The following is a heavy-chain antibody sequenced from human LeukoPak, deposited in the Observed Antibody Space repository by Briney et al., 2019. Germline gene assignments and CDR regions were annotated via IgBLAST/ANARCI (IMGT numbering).Heavy chain of an antibody. CDR1: GFTFSSYG. Sequence: PGGSLRLSCAASGFTFSSYGMHWVRQAPGKGLGWVAVISYDGSNKYYADSVKGRFTISRDNSKNTLYLQMSSLRVEDTAVYYCAKDDSGDGVYWGQGTLVTVSS. J-gene: IGHJ4*02. D-gene: IGHD2-21*01. CDR2: ISYDGSNK. V-gene: IGHV3-30*18. CDR3: AKDDSGDGVY.